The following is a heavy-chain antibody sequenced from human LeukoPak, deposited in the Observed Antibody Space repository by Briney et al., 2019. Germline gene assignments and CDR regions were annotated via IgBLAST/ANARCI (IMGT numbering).Heavy chain of an antibody. CDR1: GGTFSSYT. Sequence: SVKVSCKASGGTFSSYTISWVRQAPGQGLEWMGRIIPILGIANYAQKFQGRVTITADKSTSTAYLELSSLRSEDTAVYYCARGYCSGGSCYYFDYWGQGTLVTVSS. CDR3: ARGYCSGGSCYYFDY. D-gene: IGHD2-15*01. V-gene: IGHV1-69*02. J-gene: IGHJ4*02. CDR2: IIPILGIA.